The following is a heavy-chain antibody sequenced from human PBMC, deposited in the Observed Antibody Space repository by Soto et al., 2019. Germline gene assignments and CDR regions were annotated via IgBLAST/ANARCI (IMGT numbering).Heavy chain of an antibody. CDR2: IDSNGIMT. CDR3: ASLSAPVDY. D-gene: IGHD2-2*01. Sequence: SLRLSCAASGFTFSSYWMHWVRQVPGKGMEWVSKIDSNGIMTDYADSVKGRFSISRDNAKNSLYLQMDSLTVEDTAVYHCASLSAPVDYWGQGTLVTVSS. CDR1: GFTFSSYW. J-gene: IGHJ4*01. V-gene: IGHV3-74*01.